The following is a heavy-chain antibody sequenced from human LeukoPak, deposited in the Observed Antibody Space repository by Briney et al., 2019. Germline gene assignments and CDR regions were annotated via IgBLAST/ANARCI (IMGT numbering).Heavy chain of an antibody. CDR1: GGSISSYY. D-gene: IGHD3-3*01. J-gene: IGHJ5*02. CDR3: ARASVIGVRFDP. Sequence: SETLSLTCTVSGGSISSYYWSWIRQPPGKGLEWIGYIYYSGSTYYNPSLKSRVTISVDTSKNQFSLKLSSVTAADTAVYYCARASVIGVRFDPWGQGTLVTVSS. V-gene: IGHV4-30-4*08. CDR2: IYYSGST.